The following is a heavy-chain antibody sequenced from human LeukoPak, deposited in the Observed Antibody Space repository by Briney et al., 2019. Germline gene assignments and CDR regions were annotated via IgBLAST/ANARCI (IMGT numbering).Heavy chain of an antibody. Sequence: GGSLRLSCAASGFTVSSNYMSWVRRAPGKGLEWVSVIYSGGSTYYADSVKGRFTISRDNSKNTLYLQMNSLRAEDTAVYYCARLYDSSGYLFDYWGQGTLVTVSS. V-gene: IGHV3-53*01. CDR2: IYSGGST. CDR1: GFTVSSNY. CDR3: ARLYDSSGYLFDY. J-gene: IGHJ4*02. D-gene: IGHD3-22*01.